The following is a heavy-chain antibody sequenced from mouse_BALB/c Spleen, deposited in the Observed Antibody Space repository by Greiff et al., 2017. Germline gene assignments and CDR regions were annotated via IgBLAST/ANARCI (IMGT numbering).Heavy chain of an antibody. D-gene: IGHD2-2*01. CDR1: GYSITSDYA. CDR3: ARYGYEGDYYAMDY. V-gene: IGHV3-2*02. Sequence: EVMLVESGPGLVKPSQSLSLTCTVTGYSITSDYAWNWIRQFPGNKLEWMGYISYSGSTSYNPSLKSRISITRDTSKNQFFLQLNSVTTEDTATYYCARYGYEGDYYAMDYWGQGTSVTVSS. CDR2: ISYSGST. J-gene: IGHJ4*01.